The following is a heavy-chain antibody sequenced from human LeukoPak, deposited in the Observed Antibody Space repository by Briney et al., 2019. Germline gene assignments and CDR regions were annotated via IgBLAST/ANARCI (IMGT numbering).Heavy chain of an antibody. V-gene: IGHV4-59*01. D-gene: IGHD6-19*01. CDR3: AKSHSSGWSDAFDI. Sequence: PSETLSLTCTVSGGSISSYYWSWIRQPPGKGLEWIGYMYYSGNTKYNPSLKSRVTISGDTSKKQFSLKLSSVTAADTAVYYCAKSHSSGWSDAFDIWGQGTMVTVSS. CDR2: MYYSGNT. CDR1: GGSISSYY. J-gene: IGHJ3*02.